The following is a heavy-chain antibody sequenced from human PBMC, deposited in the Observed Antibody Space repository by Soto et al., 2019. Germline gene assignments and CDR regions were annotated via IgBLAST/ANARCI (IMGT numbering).Heavy chain of an antibody. V-gene: IGHV3-23*01. Sequence: PGGSLRLSCAASGFTFSSYAMSWVRQAPGKGLEWVSAISGSGGSTYYADSVKGRFTISRDNSKNTLYLQMNSLRAEDTAVYYCAKGRLVGYDSSGYPSWGQGTLVTVSS. CDR2: ISGSGGST. CDR3: AKGRLVGYDSSGYPS. CDR1: GFTFSSYA. D-gene: IGHD3-22*01. J-gene: IGHJ5*02.